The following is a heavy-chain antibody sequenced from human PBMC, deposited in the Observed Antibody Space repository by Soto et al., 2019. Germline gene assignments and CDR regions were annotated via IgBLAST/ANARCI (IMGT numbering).Heavy chain of an antibody. CDR2: ISYDGSNK. J-gene: IGHJ4*02. CDR1: GFTFSSYA. Sequence: QVQLVESGGGVVQPGRSLRLSCAASGFTFSSYAMHWVRQAPGKGLEWVAVISYDGSNKYYADSVKGRFTISRDNSKNTLYPQMNSLRAEDTAVYYWARDGRGWYFDYWGQGTLVTVSS. V-gene: IGHV3-30-3*01. CDR3: ARDGRGWYFDY. D-gene: IGHD6-19*01.